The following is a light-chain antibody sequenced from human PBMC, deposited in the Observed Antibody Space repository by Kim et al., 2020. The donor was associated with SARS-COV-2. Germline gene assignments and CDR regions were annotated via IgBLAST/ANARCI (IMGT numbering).Light chain of an antibody. CDR2: AAS. J-gene: IGKJ1*01. Sequence: DIQMTQSPSSLSASIGDRVTITCRASQSISNYLNWYQQKPGKAPKLLIYAASSLQSGVPSRFSGSGSGTDFTLTISSLQPEDFATYYCQQSYSTPWTFGQGTKLEI. V-gene: IGKV1-39*01. CDR1: QSISNY. CDR3: QQSYSTPWT.